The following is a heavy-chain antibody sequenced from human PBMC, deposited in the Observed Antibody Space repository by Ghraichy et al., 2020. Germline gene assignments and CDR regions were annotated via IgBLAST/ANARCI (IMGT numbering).Heavy chain of an antibody. V-gene: IGHV3-7*01. CDR1: GFIFSSYW. Sequence: GGSLRLSCAASGFIFSSYWMSWVRQAPGKGLEWVANIKKDGSEKYYVDSVKGRFTISSDNDKNSLYLQMNSLRAEDTAVYYCARDLGSGWYLDCWGQGTLVTGSS. J-gene: IGHJ4*02. CDR2: IKKDGSEK. D-gene: IGHD6-19*01. CDR3: ARDLGSGWYLDC.